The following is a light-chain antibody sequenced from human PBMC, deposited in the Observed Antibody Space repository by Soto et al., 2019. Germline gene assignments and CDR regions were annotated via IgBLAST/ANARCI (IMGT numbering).Light chain of an antibody. CDR2: ATS. CDR3: LQDYSYPRT. J-gene: IGKJ1*01. CDR1: QDIRTE. Sequence: AIPMTQFPSSLSASVGDRVTITCRASQDIRTELGWYQQKPGNAPKLLIYATSILQSGVPSRFSGIGSGTDFTLTISSLQPEDFATYYCLQDYSYPRTFGQGTKVEIK. V-gene: IGKV1-6*01.